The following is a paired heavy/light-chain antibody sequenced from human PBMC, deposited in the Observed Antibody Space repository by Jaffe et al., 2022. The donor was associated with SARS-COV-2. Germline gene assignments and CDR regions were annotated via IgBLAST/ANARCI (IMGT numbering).Heavy chain of an antibody. V-gene: IGHV4-59*08. D-gene: IGHD2-2*01. CDR1: GDSISRYY. CDR2: IYYSGST. CDR3: ARPRRDAFSRDAFDI. J-gene: IGHJ3*02. Sequence: QVQLQESGPGLVKPSETLSLTCTVSGDSISRYYWSWIRQPPGKGLEWIGYIYYSGSTNYNPSLKSRVTMSVDTSKNQFSLKLSSVTAADTAVYYCARPRRDAFSRDAFDIWGQGTIVTVSS.
Light chain of an antibody. CDR1: QSVSSN. Sequence: EIVMTQSPATLSVSPGERATLSCRASQSVSSNLAWYQQKPGQAPRLLIYDASTRATGIPARFTGSGSGTEFTLTISSLQSEDFAVYYCQQYNGWPTPTFGGGTKVEIK. V-gene: IGKV3-15*01. J-gene: IGKJ4*01. CDR2: DAS. CDR3: QQYNGWPTPT.